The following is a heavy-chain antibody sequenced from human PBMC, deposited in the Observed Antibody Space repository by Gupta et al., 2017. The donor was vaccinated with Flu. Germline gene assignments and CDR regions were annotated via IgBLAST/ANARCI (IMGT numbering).Heavy chain of an antibody. Sequence: QVQLVESGGGVVQPGRSLRLSCAASGFTFSSYGMPWVRQAPGKGLEWVAVIWYDGSNKYYADSVRGRFTISRDNSKNTLYLQMNSLRAEDTAVYYCARGTYYDILTGYYRGPFDYWGQGTLVTVSS. V-gene: IGHV3-33*01. CDR2: IWYDGSNK. CDR1: GFTFSSYG. D-gene: IGHD3-9*01. CDR3: ARGTYYDILTGYYRGPFDY. J-gene: IGHJ4*02.